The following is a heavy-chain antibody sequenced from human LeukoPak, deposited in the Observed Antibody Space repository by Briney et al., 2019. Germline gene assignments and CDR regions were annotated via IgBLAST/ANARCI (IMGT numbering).Heavy chain of an antibody. CDR2: IYPDDSDT. Sequence: GESLKISWKCSGYSFTSYWIGWVRQMPGKGLEWVGIIYPDDSDTRYSPSFQDQATISADNSISTAYLQWSSLKASDTAMYYCARHYPGCDYFIDYWGQGTLVTVSS. V-gene: IGHV5-51*01. J-gene: IGHJ4*02. D-gene: IGHD4-17*01. CDR3: ARHYPGCDYFIDY. CDR1: GYSFTSYW.